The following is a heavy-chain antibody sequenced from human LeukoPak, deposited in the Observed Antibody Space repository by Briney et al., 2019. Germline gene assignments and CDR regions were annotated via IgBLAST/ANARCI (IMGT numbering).Heavy chain of an antibody. V-gene: IGHV1-69*01. CDR1: GFTFSSYA. D-gene: IGHD3-22*01. CDR3: ASGSPGADSYYYDSSGYLRPPFDY. J-gene: IGHJ4*02. Sequence: RSGVSLRLSCAASGFTFSSYAISRVRQAPGQGLEWMGGIIPIFGTANYAQKFQGRVTITADESTSTAYMELSSLRSEDTAVYYCASGSPGADSYYYDSSGYLRPPFDYWGQGTLVTVST. CDR2: IIPIFGTA.